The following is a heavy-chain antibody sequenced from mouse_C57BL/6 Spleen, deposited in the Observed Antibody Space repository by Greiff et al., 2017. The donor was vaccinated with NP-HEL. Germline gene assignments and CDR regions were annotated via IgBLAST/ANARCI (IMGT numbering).Heavy chain of an antibody. CDR2: IDPANGNT. CDR1: GFNIKNTY. J-gene: IGHJ4*01. Sequence: VQLKQSVAELVRPGASVKLSCTASGFNIKNTYMHWVKQRPEQGLEWIGRIDPANGNTKYAPKFQGKATITADTSSNTAYLQLSSLTSEDTAIYYCCNTTVVENYAMDYWGQGTSVTVSS. V-gene: IGHV14-3*01. D-gene: IGHD1-1*01. CDR3: CNTTVVENYAMDY.